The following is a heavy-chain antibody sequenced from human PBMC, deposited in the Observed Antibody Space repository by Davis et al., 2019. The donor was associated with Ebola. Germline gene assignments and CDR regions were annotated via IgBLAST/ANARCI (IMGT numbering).Heavy chain of an antibody. CDR3: ARGGSGTHYPFDS. V-gene: IGHV5-51*01. CDR2: IYPEDSDI. J-gene: IGHJ4*02. Sequence: PGGSLRLSCTVSGYTFTNYWIAWVRQMPGKGLEWMGMIYPEDSDITYSPSFQGHVTMSVDKSINTAYLQWRSLRASDIAMYYCARGGSGTHYPFDSWGQGTLVTVSS. CDR1: GYTFTNYW. D-gene: IGHD3-10*01.